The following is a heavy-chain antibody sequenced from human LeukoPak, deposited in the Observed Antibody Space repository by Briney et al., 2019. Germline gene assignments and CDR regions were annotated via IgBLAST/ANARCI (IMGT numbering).Heavy chain of an antibody. CDR2: ITGSNIYI. D-gene: IGHD3-9*01. Sequence: GGSLRLSCAASGFTFSSYTMNWVRQAPGKGLEWVSSITGSNIYIFYADSVKGRFTISRDNAKNSLFLQMNSLRAEDTAVYYCARDRGYDILTGYYDYWGQGTLVTVSS. CDR3: ARDRGYDILTGYYDY. CDR1: GFTFSSYT. J-gene: IGHJ4*02. V-gene: IGHV3-21*01.